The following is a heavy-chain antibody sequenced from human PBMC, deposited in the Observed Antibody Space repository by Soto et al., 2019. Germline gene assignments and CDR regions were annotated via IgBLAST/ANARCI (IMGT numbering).Heavy chain of an antibody. CDR2: IIPIFGTT. J-gene: IGHJ4*02. Sequence: QVQLVQSGAEVKKPGSSVKVSCKASGGTFSRYAISWVRQAPGQGLEWMGGIIPIFGTTNYAQKFQGRVTSTADESTSTAYMELRSLRSEDTAVYYCARHSYDSSGYYRYYFHYWGQGALVTVSS. D-gene: IGHD3-22*01. CDR3: ARHSYDSSGYYRYYFHY. CDR1: GGTFSRYA. V-gene: IGHV1-69*12.